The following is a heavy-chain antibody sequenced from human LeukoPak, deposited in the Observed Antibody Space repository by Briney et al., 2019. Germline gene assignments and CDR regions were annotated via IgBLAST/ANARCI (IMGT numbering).Heavy chain of an antibody. D-gene: IGHD6-6*01. J-gene: IGHJ6*02. V-gene: IGHV3-7*01. CDR3: ARIKLVGGYYYYGMDV. Sequence: PGGSLRLSCVASGFICGNFWMTWVRQAPGKGLEWVANIKQDGSEKYYVDSVKGRFIISRDNAKNSVYLQMNSLRAEDTAVYYYARIKLVGGYYYYGMDVWGQGTTVTISS. CDR1: GFICGNFW. CDR2: IKQDGSEK.